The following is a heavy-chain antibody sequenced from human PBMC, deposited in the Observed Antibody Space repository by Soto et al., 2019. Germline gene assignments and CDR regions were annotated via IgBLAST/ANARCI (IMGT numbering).Heavy chain of an antibody. V-gene: IGHV4-4*07. D-gene: IGHD3-3*01. Sequence: LETLSLTCTVSGGSISNYFCNWIRQPAGKGLEWIGRIDNSGSTNYNPSLKSRITMSADTSRNQFSLKLNSVTAADTAVYYCARGGQDFWSGPFDYWGQGALVTVSS. CDR3: ARGGQDFWSGPFDY. CDR2: IDNSGST. CDR1: GGSISNYF. J-gene: IGHJ4*02.